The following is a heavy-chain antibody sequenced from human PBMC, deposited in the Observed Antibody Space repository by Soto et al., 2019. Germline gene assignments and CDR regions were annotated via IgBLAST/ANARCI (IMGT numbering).Heavy chain of an antibody. CDR1: GGSFSGYY. V-gene: IGHV4-34*01. J-gene: IGHJ4*02. Sequence: QVQLQQWSAGLLKPSETLSLTCAVYGGSFSGYYWSWIRQPPGKGLEWIGEINHSGSTNYNPSLKSRVTISVDTSKNQFSLKLSSVTAADTAVYYCVSYYYGSGSPPLTDYWGQGTLVTVSS. D-gene: IGHD3-10*01. CDR3: VSYYYGSGSPPLTDY. CDR2: INHSGST.